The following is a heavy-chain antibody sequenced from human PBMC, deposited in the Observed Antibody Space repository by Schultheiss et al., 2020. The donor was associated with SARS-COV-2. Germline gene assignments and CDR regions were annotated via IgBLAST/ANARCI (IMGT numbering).Heavy chain of an antibody. Sequence: SETLSLTCTVSGGSISSYYWSWIRQHPGKGLEWIGYIYYSGSTYYNPSLKSRVTISVDTSKNQFSLKLSSVTAADTAVYYCARGRGVDTAKFDYWGQGTLVTVSS. D-gene: IGHD5-18*01. V-gene: IGHV4-59*06. CDR3: ARGRGVDTAKFDY. J-gene: IGHJ4*02. CDR1: GGSISSYY. CDR2: IYYSGST.